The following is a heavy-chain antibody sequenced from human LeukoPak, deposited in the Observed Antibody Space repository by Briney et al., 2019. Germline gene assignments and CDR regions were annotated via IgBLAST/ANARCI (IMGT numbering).Heavy chain of an antibody. V-gene: IGHV4-34*01. J-gene: IGHJ5*02. D-gene: IGHD6-19*01. CDR1: GGSISIYY. CDR3: ASQAVAGTRGWFDP. CDR2: INHSGST. Sequence: SETLSLTCTVSGGSISIYYWSWIRQPPGKGLEWIGEINHSGSTNYNPSLKSRVTISVDTSKNQFSLKLSSVTAADTAVYYCASQAVAGTRGWFDPWGQGTLVTVSS.